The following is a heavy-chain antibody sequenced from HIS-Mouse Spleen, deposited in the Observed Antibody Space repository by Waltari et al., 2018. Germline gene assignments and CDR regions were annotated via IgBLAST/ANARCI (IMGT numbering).Heavy chain of an antibody. CDR2: IYYSGST. V-gene: IGHV4-39*07. CDR1: GGSISSSSYY. Sequence: QLQLQESGPGLVKPSETLSLTCTVSGGSISSSSYYWAWIRQHPGKGLEWIGSIYYSGSTYDNPSLKSRVTISVDTSKNQFSLKLSSVTAADTAVYYCAREIPYSSSWYDWYFDLWGRGTLVTVSS. D-gene: IGHD6-13*01. CDR3: AREIPYSSSWYDWYFDL. J-gene: IGHJ2*01.